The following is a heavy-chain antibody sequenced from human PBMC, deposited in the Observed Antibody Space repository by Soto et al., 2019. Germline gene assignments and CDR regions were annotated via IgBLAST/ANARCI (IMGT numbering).Heavy chain of an antibody. CDR1: GGSFSGYY. J-gene: IGHJ1*01. D-gene: IGHD6-19*01. V-gene: IGHV4-34*01. CDR3: ARESVHRGWFFQH. CDR2: INHSGST. Sequence: SETLSLTCAVYGGSFSGYYWSWIRQPPGKGLEWIGEINHSGSTNYNPSLKSRVTISVDTSKNQFSLKLSSVTAADTAVYYCARESVHRGWFFQHWGQGTLVTVSS.